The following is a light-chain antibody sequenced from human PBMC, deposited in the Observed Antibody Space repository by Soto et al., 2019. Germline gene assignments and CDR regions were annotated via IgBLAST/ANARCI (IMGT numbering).Light chain of an antibody. Sequence: QSVLTQPPSASGSPGQSVTISCTGTSSDVGAYKYVSWYQHHPGKAPKLIIYEVSQRPSGVPDRFSGSKSGNTASLTVSGLQAEDEAHYYCTSYAGSNDRYVFGTGTKLTVL. CDR3: TSYAGSNDRYV. CDR2: EVS. CDR1: SSDVGAYKY. J-gene: IGLJ1*01. V-gene: IGLV2-8*01.